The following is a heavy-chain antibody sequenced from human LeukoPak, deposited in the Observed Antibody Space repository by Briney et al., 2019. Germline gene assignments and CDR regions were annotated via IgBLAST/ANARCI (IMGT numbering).Heavy chain of an antibody. Sequence: GGSLRLSCAASGFTFNTYGIHWVRQTPGKGLEWVALISYDGTKKWYTDSVKGRFTISRDNSKNTLYLQMNSLRAEDTAVYYCAKDSPGTYYYYYYMDVWGKGTTVTVSS. CDR2: ISYDGTKK. J-gene: IGHJ6*03. CDR1: GFTFNTYG. CDR3: AKDSPGTYYYYYYMDV. D-gene: IGHD1-14*01. V-gene: IGHV3-30*18.